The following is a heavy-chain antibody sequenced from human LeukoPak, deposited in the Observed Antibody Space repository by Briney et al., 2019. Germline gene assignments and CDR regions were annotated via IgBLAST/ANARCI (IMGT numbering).Heavy chain of an antibody. CDR3: VTSSIALAGTVDY. CDR1: GFTFSSYI. V-gene: IGHV3-21*01. Sequence: GGSLRLSCAASGFTFSSYIMNWVRQAPGKGPEWVSSISSSSAYIYYADSVKGRFTISRDNAKSSLFLQMNSLRDEDTAVYYCVTSSIALAGTVDYWGQGTLVTVSS. CDR2: ISSSSAYI. D-gene: IGHD6-19*01. J-gene: IGHJ4*02.